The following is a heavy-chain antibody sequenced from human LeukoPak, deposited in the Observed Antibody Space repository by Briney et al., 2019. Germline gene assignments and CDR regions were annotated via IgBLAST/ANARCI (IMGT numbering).Heavy chain of an antibody. CDR3: ARDGMDYYYYGMDV. Sequence: PGGSLRLSCAASGFTFSDYYMSWIRQAPGKGLEWVSYISSSGSTIYYADSVKGRFTISRDSAKNSLYLQMNSLRAEDTAVYYCARDGMDYYYYGMDVWGQGTTVTVSS. D-gene: IGHD1-26*01. V-gene: IGHV3-11*01. CDR2: ISSSGSTI. J-gene: IGHJ6*02. CDR1: GFTFSDYY.